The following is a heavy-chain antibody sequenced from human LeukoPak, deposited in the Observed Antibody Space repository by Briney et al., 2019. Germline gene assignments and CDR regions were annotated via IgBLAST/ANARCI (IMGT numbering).Heavy chain of an antibody. D-gene: IGHD3-22*01. J-gene: IGHJ4*02. Sequence: PGGSLRLSCAASGFTFSSYAMSWVRQAPGKGLEWVSAISGSGGSTYYADSVKGRFTISRDNSKNTLYLQMNSLRAEDTAVYYCAKDHDYYDSSGYYPIFDYWGQGTLVTVSS. V-gene: IGHV3-23*01. CDR1: GFTFSSYA. CDR2: ISGSGGST. CDR3: AKDHDYYDSSGYYPIFDY.